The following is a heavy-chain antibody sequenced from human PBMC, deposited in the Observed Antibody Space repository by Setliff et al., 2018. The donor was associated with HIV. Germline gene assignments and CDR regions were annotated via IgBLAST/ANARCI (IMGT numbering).Heavy chain of an antibody. Sequence: SETLSLTCAVYGGSFSGYYWSWIRQPPGKGLEWIGEINHRGSTNYNPSLKSRVTVSVDTSKNQFSLKLGSVTAADTAMYYCVKGGYGGAYYVAGYWGQGTLVTVSS. CDR2: INHRGST. V-gene: IGHV4-34*01. J-gene: IGHJ4*02. CDR1: GGSFSGYY. CDR3: VKGGYGGAYYVAGY. D-gene: IGHD5-18*01.